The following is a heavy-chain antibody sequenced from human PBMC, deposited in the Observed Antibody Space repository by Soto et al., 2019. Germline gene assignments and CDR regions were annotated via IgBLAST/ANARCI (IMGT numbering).Heavy chain of an antibody. CDR3: ARDRFDYYDSSGYYYGLGWFDP. CDR1: GGSISSYY. Sequence: TETLSLTCTVSGGSISSYYWSWIRQPPGKGLEWIGYIYYSGSTNYNPSLKSRVTISVDTSKNQFSLKLSSVTAADTAVYYCARDRFDYYDSSGYYYGLGWFDPWGQGTLVTVSS. J-gene: IGHJ5*02. D-gene: IGHD3-22*01. CDR2: IYYSGST. V-gene: IGHV4-59*01.